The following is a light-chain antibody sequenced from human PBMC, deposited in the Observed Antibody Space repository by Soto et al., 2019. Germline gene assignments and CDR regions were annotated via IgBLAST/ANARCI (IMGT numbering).Light chain of an antibody. CDR2: SNN. CDR1: SSNIGSNT. CDR3: AAWDDSLNGVV. Sequence: QSVLTQPPSTSGTPGQRVTISCSGSSSNIGSNTVNWYQQLPGTAPKLLIYSNNQRPSRVPDRFSGSKSGTSASLAISGFQSEDEADYYCAAWDDSLNGVVFGGGTKLTVL. J-gene: IGLJ2*01. V-gene: IGLV1-44*01.